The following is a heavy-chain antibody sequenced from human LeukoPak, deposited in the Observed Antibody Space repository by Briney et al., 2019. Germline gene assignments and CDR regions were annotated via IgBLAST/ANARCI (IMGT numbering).Heavy chain of an antibody. D-gene: IGHD3-22*01. Sequence: GASVKVSCKASGYTFTSYGISWVRQAPGQGLEWMGWISAYNGNTNYAQKLQGRVTMTTDTSTSTAYMELRSLRSDDTAVYYCAREPPRNYYDSSGYYSDYWGQGTLVTVSS. V-gene: IGHV1-18*01. CDR2: ISAYNGNT. J-gene: IGHJ4*02. CDR1: GYTFTSYG. CDR3: AREPPRNYYDSSGYYSDY.